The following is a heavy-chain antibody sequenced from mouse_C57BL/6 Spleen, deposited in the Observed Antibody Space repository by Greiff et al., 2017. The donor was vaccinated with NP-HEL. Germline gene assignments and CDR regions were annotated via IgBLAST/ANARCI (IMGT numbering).Heavy chain of an antibody. V-gene: IGHV5-4*01. CDR1: GFTFSSYA. J-gene: IGHJ3*01. CDR2: ISDGGSYT. D-gene: IGHD4-1*01. CDR3: ARDGGTGTFAY. Sequence: DVMLVESGGGLVKPGGSLKLSCAASGFTFSSYAMSWVRQTPEKRLEWVATISDGGSYTYYPDNVKGRFTISRDNAKNNLYLQMSHLKSEDTAMYYCARDGGTGTFAYWGQGTLVTVSA.